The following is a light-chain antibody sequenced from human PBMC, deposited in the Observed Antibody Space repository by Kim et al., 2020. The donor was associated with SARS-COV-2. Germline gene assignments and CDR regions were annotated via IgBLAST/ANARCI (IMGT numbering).Light chain of an antibody. CDR1: QSVTNQ. CDR2: DAS. Sequence: EIVMTQSPVTLSVSPGERATLSCRASQSVTNQLAWYQKKPGQAPRLLIYDASSRATAIPARFTGSGSGTEFTLTISSLQSEDFAIYYCQHYHNWPWTFGQGTKVEI. J-gene: IGKJ1*01. CDR3: QHYHNWPWT. V-gene: IGKV3-15*01.